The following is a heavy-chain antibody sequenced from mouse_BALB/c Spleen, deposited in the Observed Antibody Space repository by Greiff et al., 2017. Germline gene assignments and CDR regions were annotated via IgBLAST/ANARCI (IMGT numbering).Heavy chain of an antibody. D-gene: IGHD1-1*01. J-gene: IGHJ1*01. CDR2: IWGGGST. CDR3: AKNPYYYGSSVYWYFDV. V-gene: IGHV2-6-5*01. Sequence: QVQLKESGPGLVAPSQSLSITCTVSGFSLTDYGVSWIRQPPGKGLEWLGVIWGGGSTYYNSALKSRLSISKDNSKSQVFLKMNSLQTDDTAMYYCAKNPYYYGSSVYWYFDVWGAGTTVTVSS. CDR1: GFSLTDYG.